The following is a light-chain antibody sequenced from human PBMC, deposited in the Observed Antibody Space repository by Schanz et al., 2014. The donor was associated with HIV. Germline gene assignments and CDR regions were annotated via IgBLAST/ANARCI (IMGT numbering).Light chain of an antibody. CDR2: ATS. CDR1: QSVGGSQ. CDR3: QQYGSSPGT. V-gene: IGKV3-20*01. J-gene: IGKJ2*01. Sequence: PGERATLSCRASQSVGGSQLAWFQLKRGQPPRLLIYATSFRAVGIPDRFSGSGSETDFTLTISRLEPEDFAVYYCQQYGSSPGTFGQGTKLEIK.